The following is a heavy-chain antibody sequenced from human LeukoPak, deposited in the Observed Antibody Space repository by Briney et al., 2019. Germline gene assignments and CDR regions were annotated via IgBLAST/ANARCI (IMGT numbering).Heavy chain of an antibody. D-gene: IGHD2-2*01. CDR1: GYSFTSYW. Sequence: GESLKISCKGSGYSFTSYWIGWVRQMPGKGLEWMGIIYPGDSDTRYSPSFQGQVTISADKSISTAYLQWSSLKASDTAMYYCASGYCSSTSSAHDAFDIWGQGTMVTVSS. CDR3: ASGYCSSTSSAHDAFDI. J-gene: IGHJ3*02. V-gene: IGHV5-51*01. CDR2: IYPGDSDT.